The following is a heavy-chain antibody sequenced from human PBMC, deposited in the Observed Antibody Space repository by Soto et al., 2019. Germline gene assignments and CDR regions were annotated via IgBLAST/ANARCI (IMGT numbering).Heavy chain of an antibody. CDR1: GYTLTELS. Sequence: VASVKVSCKVSGYTLTELSMHWVRQAPGKGLEWMGGFDPEDGETIYAQKFQGRVTMTEDTSTDTAYMELSSLRSEDTAVYYCATAPSEAVAGIYYYYGMDVWGQGTTVTVSS. CDR2: FDPEDGET. D-gene: IGHD6-19*01. J-gene: IGHJ6*02. CDR3: ATAPSEAVAGIYYYYGMDV. V-gene: IGHV1-24*01.